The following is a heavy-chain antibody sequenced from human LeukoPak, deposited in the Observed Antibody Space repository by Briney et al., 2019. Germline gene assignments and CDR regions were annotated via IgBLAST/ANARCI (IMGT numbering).Heavy chain of an antibody. V-gene: IGHV4-59*01. CDR2: IYYSGST. D-gene: IGHD3-10*01. J-gene: IGHJ4*02. CDR3: ASSSGAMVRGVAYFGY. Sequence: SETLSLTCTVSGGSISSYYWSWIRQPPGKGLEWIGYIYYSGSTNYNPSLKGRVTISVDTSKNQFSLKLSSVTAADTAVYYCASSSGAMVRGVAYFGYCVQGTLVTVSS. CDR1: GGSISSYY.